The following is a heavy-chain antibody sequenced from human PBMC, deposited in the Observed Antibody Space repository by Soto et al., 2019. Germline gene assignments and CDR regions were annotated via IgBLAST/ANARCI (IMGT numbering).Heavy chain of an antibody. CDR1: GFTFSSYA. V-gene: IGHV3-23*01. CDR2: ISGSGGST. D-gene: IGHD6-13*01. CDR3: AKYIAPTHSLIDY. J-gene: IGHJ4*02. Sequence: EVQLLESGGGLVQPGGSLRLSCAASGFTFSSYAMSWVRQAPGKGLEWVSAISGSGGSTYYADSVKGRFIISRDNSKNTLYLQMNSLRAEDTAVYYCAKYIAPTHSLIDYWGQGTLVTVSS.